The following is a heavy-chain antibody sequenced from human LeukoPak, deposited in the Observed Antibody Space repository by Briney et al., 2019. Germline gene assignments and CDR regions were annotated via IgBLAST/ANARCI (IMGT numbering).Heavy chain of an antibody. Sequence: ASVKVSCKASGYTFTGYYMHWVRQAPGQGLEWMGWINPNSGGTNYAQKFQGRVTMTRDTSISTAYMELSRLRSDDTAVYYCARTQGLHRWELGRHADYRGQGTLVTVSS. J-gene: IGHJ4*02. CDR1: GYTFTGYY. D-gene: IGHD1-26*01. CDR3: ARTQGLHRWELGRHADY. CDR2: INPNSGGT. V-gene: IGHV1-2*02.